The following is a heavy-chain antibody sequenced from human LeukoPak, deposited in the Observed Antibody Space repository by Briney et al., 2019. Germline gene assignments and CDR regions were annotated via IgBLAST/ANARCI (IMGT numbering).Heavy chain of an antibody. D-gene: IGHD1-26*01. CDR2: IYYSGST. CDR3: ARPRYSGSYQPFDY. V-gene: IGHV4-59*08. J-gene: IGHJ4*02. CDR1: GGSISSYY. Sequence: PSETLSLTCTVSGGSISSYYWSWIRQPPGKGLEWIGYIYYSGSTNYNPSLKSRVTISVDTSKNQFSLKLSSVTAADTAVYYCARPRYSGSYQPFDYWGQGTLVTVSS.